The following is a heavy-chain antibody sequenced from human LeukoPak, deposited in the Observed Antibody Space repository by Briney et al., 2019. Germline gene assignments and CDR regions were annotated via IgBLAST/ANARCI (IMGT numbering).Heavy chain of an antibody. Sequence: GGFLRLSCVAPGFTFSPYTMQWVRQAPGKGREWVAGTLYDGSKKDYVDSAKGRFTTPRDNSKKPLYRQMNSLTTGDTAVSVFAGDNYGGYFDLWGRGTLVTVSS. J-gene: IGHJ2*01. CDR1: GFTFSPYT. D-gene: IGHD4-23*01. CDR3: AGDNYGGYFDL. CDR2: TLYDGSKK. V-gene: IGHV3-30*04.